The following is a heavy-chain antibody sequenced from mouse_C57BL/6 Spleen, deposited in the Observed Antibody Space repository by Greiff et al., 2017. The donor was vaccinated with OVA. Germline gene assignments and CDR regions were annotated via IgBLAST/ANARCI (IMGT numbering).Heavy chain of an antibody. Sequence: QVQLKQSGAELVRPGASVTLSCKASGYTFTDYEMHWVKQTPVHGLEWIGAIDPETGGTAYNQKFKGKAILTADKSSSTAYMELRSLTSEDSAVYYCTRRAFINLDDWGQGTTLTVSS. J-gene: IGHJ2*01. D-gene: IGHD1-1*01. CDR2: IDPETGGT. CDR3: TRRAFINLDD. V-gene: IGHV1-15*01. CDR1: GYTFTDYE.